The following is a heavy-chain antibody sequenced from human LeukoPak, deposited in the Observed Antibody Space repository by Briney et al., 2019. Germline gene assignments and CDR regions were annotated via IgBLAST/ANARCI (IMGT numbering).Heavy chain of an antibody. V-gene: IGHV3-9*01. CDR1: GFTFSSYA. D-gene: IGHD2-2*01. CDR2: ISWHSGSI. J-gene: IGHJ3*02. Sequence: GGSLRLSCAASGFTFSSYAMSWVRQAPGKGLEWVSSISWHSGSIGYAESVKGRFTISRDNAKNCLYLQMNSLRAEDTALYYCAKDIRARGRYCSSTNCFNYVFAMWGQGTMVTVSS. CDR3: AKDIRARGRYCSSTNCFNYVFAM.